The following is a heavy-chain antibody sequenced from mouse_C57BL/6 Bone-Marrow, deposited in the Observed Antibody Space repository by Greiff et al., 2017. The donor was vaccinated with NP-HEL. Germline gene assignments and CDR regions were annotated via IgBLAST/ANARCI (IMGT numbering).Heavy chain of an antibody. CDR1: GYTFTSYW. V-gene: IGHV1-7*01. Sequence: QVHVKQSGAELAKPGASVKLSCKASGYTFTSYWMHWVKQRPGQGLEWIGYINPSSGYTKYNQKFKDKATLTADKSSSTAYMQLSSLTYEDSAVYYCARGPGSSPFDWWGQGTTLTVSS. CDR3: ARGPGSSPFDW. D-gene: IGHD1-1*01. CDR2: INPSSGYT. J-gene: IGHJ2*01.